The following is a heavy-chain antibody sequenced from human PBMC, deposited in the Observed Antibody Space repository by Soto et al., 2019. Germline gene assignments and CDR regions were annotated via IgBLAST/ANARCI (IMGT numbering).Heavy chain of an antibody. V-gene: IGHV4-30-4*01. CDR3: ARGEVDYDSSGYYYEGVDY. CDR1: GGSISSGDYY. D-gene: IGHD3-22*01. Sequence: SETLSLTCTVSGGSISSGDYYWSWIRQPPGKGLEWIGYIYYSGSTYYNPSLKSRVTISVDTSKNQFSLKLSSVTAADTAVYYCARGEVDYDSSGYYYEGVDYWGQGTLVTVSS. J-gene: IGHJ4*02. CDR2: IYYSGST.